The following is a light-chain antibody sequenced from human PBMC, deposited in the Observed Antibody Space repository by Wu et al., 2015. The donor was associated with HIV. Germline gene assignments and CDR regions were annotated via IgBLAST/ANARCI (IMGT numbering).Light chain of an antibody. Sequence: EIVMTQSPATLSLSPGERATLSCRASQSVSSNLAWYQQRPGQAPSLLIYGTSTRATGVPDRFVGSGSGTEFTLTISSIQSEDFAVYYCQQYNNWHLFTFGPGTKVEIK. CDR2: GTS. CDR3: QQYNNWHLFT. J-gene: IGKJ3*01. V-gene: IGKV3-15*01. CDR1: QSVSSN.